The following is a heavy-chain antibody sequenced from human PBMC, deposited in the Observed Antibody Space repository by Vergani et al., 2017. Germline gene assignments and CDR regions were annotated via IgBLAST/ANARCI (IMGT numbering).Heavy chain of an antibody. CDR3: ARDLAQYWYFDL. CDR1: GFILSSYG. Sequence: QVQLVESGGGVVQPGRSLRLSCAASGFILSSYGMHWVRQAPGKGLEWVAVISYDGSNKYYADSVKGRFTISRDNSKNTLYLQMNSLRAEDTAVYYCARDLAQYWYFDLWGRGTLVTVSS. CDR2: ISYDGSNK. D-gene: IGHD3-3*02. J-gene: IGHJ2*01. V-gene: IGHV3-30*03.